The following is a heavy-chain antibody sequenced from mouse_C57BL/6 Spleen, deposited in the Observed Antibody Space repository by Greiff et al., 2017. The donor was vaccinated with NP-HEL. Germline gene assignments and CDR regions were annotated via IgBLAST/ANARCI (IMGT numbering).Heavy chain of an antibody. CDR2: IHPNSGST. CDR1: GYTFTSYW. Sequence: VQLQQPGAELVKPGASVKLSCKASGYTFTSYWMHWVKQRPGQGLEWIGMIHPNSGSTNYNEKFKSKATLTVDKSSSTAYMQLSSLTSEDSAVYYCARAYYDSYWYFDVWGTGTTVTVSS. D-gene: IGHD2-4*01. V-gene: IGHV1-64*01. CDR3: ARAYYDSYWYFDV. J-gene: IGHJ1*03.